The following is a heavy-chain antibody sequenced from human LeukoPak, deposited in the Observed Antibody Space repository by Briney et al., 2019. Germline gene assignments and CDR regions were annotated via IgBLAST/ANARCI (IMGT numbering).Heavy chain of an antibody. CDR1: GGSISSSNYY. CDR3: AAAFDY. D-gene: IGHD6-25*01. V-gene: IGHV4-39*01. Sequence: SETLSLTCTVSGGSISSSNYYWGWIRQPPGKGLEWIGNTYYGGDTYYNPSLKSRVSISVDTSKSQFSLELNSVTAADTAVYYCAAAFDYWGQGILVTVSS. CDR2: TYYGGDT. J-gene: IGHJ4*02.